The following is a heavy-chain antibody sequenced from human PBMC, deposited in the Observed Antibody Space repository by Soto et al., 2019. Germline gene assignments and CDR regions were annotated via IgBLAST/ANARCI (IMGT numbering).Heavy chain of an antibody. CDR2: IYHSGST. V-gene: IGHV4-38-2*02. D-gene: IGHD2-2*01. Sequence: PSEPLSLTCAVADCSISSGYYWGWIRQPPGKGLEWIGSIYHSGSTYYNPSLKSRVTISVDTSKNQFSLKLSSVTAADTAVYYCAREGVYCSSTSCSGTYFDYWGQGTLVTVSS. J-gene: IGHJ4*02. CDR3: AREGVYCSSTSCSGTYFDY. CDR1: DCSISSGYY.